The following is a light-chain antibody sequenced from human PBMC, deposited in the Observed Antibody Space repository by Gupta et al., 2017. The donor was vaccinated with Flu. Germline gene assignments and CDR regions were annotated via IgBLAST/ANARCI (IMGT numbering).Light chain of an antibody. Sequence: DIRMTQSPSSLSASVGDRVTITCRASQSISSYLNWFQQKPGKAPKLLIYAASSLQGGVPSRFSGSGSGTDFTLTSSSLRPEDFATYYCQQSYSTPPTFGQGTKVEIK. V-gene: IGKV1-39*01. CDR2: AAS. J-gene: IGKJ1*01. CDR3: QQSYSTPPT. CDR1: QSISSY.